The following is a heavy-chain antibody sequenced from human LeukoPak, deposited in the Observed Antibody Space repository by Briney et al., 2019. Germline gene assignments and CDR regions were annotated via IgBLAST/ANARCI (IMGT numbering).Heavy chain of an antibody. CDR1: GFTFDTYS. Sequence: AGGSLRLSCAASGFTFDTYSMNWVRQAPGEGLEWVSYISSSATTIHHADSVKGRFTISRDNAKKSLYLQMDSLRAEDTAVYYCARDNRGESDYWGQGTLVTVSS. CDR2: ISSSATTI. CDR3: ARDNRGESDY. J-gene: IGHJ4*02. D-gene: IGHD7-27*01. V-gene: IGHV3-48*04.